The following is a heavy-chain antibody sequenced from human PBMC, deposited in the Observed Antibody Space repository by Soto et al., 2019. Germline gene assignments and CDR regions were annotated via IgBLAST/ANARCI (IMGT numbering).Heavy chain of an antibody. CDR1: GFTFSTYA. CDR3: AKDRYGDYGGVDY. CDR2: ITGGGGRT. Sequence: EVQLLESGGGLVQPGGSLRLSCAASGFTFSTYAMIWVRQAPGKGLEWVSVITGGGGRTYYADYVKGRFTISRDNSKNTLYLQMNSLRAEETAVYYCAKDRYGDYGGVDYWGQGTLVTVSS. D-gene: IGHD4-17*01. J-gene: IGHJ4*02. V-gene: IGHV3-23*01.